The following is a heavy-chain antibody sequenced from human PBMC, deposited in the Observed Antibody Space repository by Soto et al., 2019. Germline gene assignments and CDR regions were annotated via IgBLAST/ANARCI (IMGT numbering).Heavy chain of an antibody. CDR2: ISWNSGSI. J-gene: IGHJ6*03. Sequence: GGSLRLSCAASGFTFDDYAMHWVRQAPGKGLEWVSGISWNSGSIGYADSVKGRFTISRDNAKNSLYLQMNSLRAEDTALYYCAKDRGGDVAYYYYMDVWGKGTTVTVSS. V-gene: IGHV3-9*01. CDR1: GFTFDDYA. CDR3: AKDRGGDVAYYYYMDV. D-gene: IGHD2-21*01.